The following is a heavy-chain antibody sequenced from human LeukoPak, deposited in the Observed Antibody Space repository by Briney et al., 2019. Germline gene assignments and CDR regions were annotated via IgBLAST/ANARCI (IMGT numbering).Heavy chain of an antibody. CDR3: ARDTPPPWWGSRGEHAFDI. CDR2: IIPIFGTA. CDR1: GGTFSSYA. D-gene: IGHD2-21*01. J-gene: IGHJ3*02. V-gene: IGHV1-69*01. Sequence: SVKVSCKASGGTFSSYAISWVRQAPGQGLEWMGGIIPIFGTANYAQKFQGRVTITADESTRTAYMELSSLRSEDTAVYYCARDTPPPWWGSRGEHAFDIWGQGTMVTVSS.